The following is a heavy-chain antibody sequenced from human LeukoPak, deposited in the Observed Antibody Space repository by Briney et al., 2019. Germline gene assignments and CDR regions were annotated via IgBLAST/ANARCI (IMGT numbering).Heavy chain of an antibody. CDR3: ARGSWGYYFDY. V-gene: IGHV4-31*03. Sequence: SETLSLTCTVSGGSISSGGYYWSWIRQHPGKGLEWIGYIYYSGSTYYNPSLKSRVTISVDTSKNQFSLKLSSVTAADTAVYYCARGSWGYYFDYWGQGTLVTVSS. D-gene: IGHD3-16*01. CDR2: IYYSGST. J-gene: IGHJ4*02. CDR1: GGSISSGGYY.